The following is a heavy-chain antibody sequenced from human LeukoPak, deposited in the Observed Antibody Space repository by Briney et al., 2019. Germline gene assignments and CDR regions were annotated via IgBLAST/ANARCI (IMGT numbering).Heavy chain of an antibody. Sequence: PSETLSLTCTVSGGSISSYYWSWIRQSAGKGLEGIGRIYTSGSTNYNPSLKSRVTMSVDTSKNQFSLKLSSVTAADTAVYYCARVDFWSGLIDYWGQGTLVTVSS. CDR2: IYTSGST. CDR3: ARVDFWSGLIDY. J-gene: IGHJ4*02. CDR1: GGSISSYY. D-gene: IGHD3-3*01. V-gene: IGHV4-4*07.